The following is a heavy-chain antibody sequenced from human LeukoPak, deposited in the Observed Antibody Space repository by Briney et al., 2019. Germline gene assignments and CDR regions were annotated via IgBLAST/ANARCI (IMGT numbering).Heavy chain of an antibody. V-gene: IGHV3-23*01. CDR3: ARARITMIVVQADAFDI. D-gene: IGHD3-22*01. Sequence: GGSLRLSCVASGFTFSSCAMTWVRQAPGKGLEWVSGISGSLGRTYYADSVKGRFTISRDNSKNTLYLQMNSLRDEDTAVYYCARARITMIVVQADAFDIWGQGTMVTVSS. J-gene: IGHJ3*02. CDR1: GFTFSSCA. CDR2: ISGSLGRT.